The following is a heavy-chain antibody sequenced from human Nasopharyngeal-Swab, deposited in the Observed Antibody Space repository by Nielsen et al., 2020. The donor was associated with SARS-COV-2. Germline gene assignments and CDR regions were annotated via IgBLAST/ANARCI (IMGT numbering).Heavy chain of an antibody. CDR3: ARDPSTITMVRGVIPHGAFDI. Sequence: SETLSLTCTVSGGSISSYYWSWIRQPPGKGLEWIGYIYYSGSTNYNPSLKSRVTISVDTSKNQFSLKLNSVTAADTAVYYCARDPSTITMVRGVIPHGAFDIWGQGTMVTVSS. CDR2: IYYSGST. J-gene: IGHJ3*02. V-gene: IGHV4-59*13. D-gene: IGHD3-10*01. CDR1: GGSISSYY.